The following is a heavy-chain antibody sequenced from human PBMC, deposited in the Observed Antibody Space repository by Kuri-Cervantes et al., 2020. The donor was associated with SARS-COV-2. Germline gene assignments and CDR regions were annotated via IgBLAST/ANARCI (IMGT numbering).Heavy chain of an antibody. Sequence: GESLKISCAASGFTFSSYGMHWVRQAPGKGLEWVAVISYDGSNKYYADSVKDRFTISRDNSKNTLYLQMNSLRAEDTAVYYCARDPLGITFGGVIVDAFDIWGQGTMVTVSS. CDR2: ISYDGSNK. CDR1: GFTFSSYG. J-gene: IGHJ3*02. CDR3: ARDPLGITFGGVIVDAFDI. V-gene: IGHV3-30*03. D-gene: IGHD3-16*02.